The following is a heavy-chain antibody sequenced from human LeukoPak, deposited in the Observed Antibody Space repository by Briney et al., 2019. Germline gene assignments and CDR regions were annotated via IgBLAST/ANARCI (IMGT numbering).Heavy chain of an antibody. V-gene: IGHV3-43*01. CDR3: AKEEGMTGTTNAFDI. Sequence: GGSLRLSCAASGFTFDDYTMHWVRQAPGKGLEWVSLISWDGDTTYYANSVKGRFTISRDNSKNSLYLQMNNLRTEDTALYYCAKEEGMTGTTNAFDIWGQGTRVTVSS. D-gene: IGHD1-7*01. CDR1: GFTFDDYT. J-gene: IGHJ3*02. CDR2: ISWDGDTT.